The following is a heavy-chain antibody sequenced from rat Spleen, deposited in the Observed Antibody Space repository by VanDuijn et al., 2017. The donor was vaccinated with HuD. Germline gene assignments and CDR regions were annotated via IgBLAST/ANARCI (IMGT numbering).Heavy chain of an antibody. Sequence: QVQLKESGPGLVQPSQTLSLTCTVSGFSLTDYSVHWVRQPPGKGLEWMGRMRYDGDTYYNSALKSRLSISRDTSKSQVFLKLNILQTEDTAIYYCTRVYTYAYYFDYWGQGVMVTVSS. J-gene: IGHJ2*01. V-gene: IGHV2S30*01. CDR3: TRVYTYAYYFDY. CDR2: MRYDGDT. CDR1: GFSLTDYS. D-gene: IGHD2-1*01.